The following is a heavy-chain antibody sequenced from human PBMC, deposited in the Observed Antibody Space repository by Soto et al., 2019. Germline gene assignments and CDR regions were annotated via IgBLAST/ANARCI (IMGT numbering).Heavy chain of an antibody. CDR1: GYIFRSYG. D-gene: IGHD3-10*01. J-gene: IGHJ4*02. CDR3: ARDNTGVVGVDY. V-gene: IGHV1-18*01. Sequence: QVQLVQSGVEVKPPGASVKVSCKTSGYIFRSYGINWVRQAPGQGLEWMGCITVHNGNTDYAQQFQGRVTLTTDTSTSTAYMELRNLKPDDTAMYYCARDNTGVVGVDYWGKGTQLTVSS. CDR2: ITVHNGNT.